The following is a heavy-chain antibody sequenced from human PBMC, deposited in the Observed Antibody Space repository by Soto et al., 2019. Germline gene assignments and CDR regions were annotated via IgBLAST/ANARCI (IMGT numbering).Heavy chain of an antibody. D-gene: IGHD2-21*02. CDR2: ISYDGSNK. CDR3: AKELAYCGGDCYS. V-gene: IGHV3-30*18. Sequence: GGSLRLSCAASGFTFSSYGMHWVRQAPGKGLEWVAVISYDGSNKYYADSVKGRFTISRDNSKNTLYLQMNSLRAEDTAVYYCAKELAYCGGDCYSWGQGTLVTVSS. J-gene: IGHJ5*02. CDR1: GFTFSSYG.